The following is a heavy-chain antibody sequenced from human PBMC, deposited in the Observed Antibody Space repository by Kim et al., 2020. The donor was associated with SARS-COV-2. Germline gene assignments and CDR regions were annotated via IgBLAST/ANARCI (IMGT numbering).Heavy chain of an antibody. CDR3: ARDIRVIAAAGTSWFDP. V-gene: IGHV7-4-1*02. J-gene: IGHJ5*02. CDR2: INTNTGNP. CDR1: GYTFTSYA. Sequence: ASVKVSCKASGYTFTSYAMNWVRQAPGQGLEWMGWINTNTGNPTYAQGFTGRFVFSLDTSVSTAYLQISSLKAEDTAVYYCARDIRVIAAAGTSWFDPWGQGTLVTVSS. D-gene: IGHD6-13*01.